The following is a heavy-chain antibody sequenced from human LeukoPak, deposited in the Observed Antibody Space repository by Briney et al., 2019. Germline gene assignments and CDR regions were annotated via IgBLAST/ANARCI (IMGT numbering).Heavy chain of an antibody. V-gene: IGHV1-46*01. D-gene: IGHD3-22*01. Sequence: ASVKVSCKASGYTFTYYYMHWVRQAPGQGLEWLGIINPSGGSTTYAQKFQGRVTMTRDTSTSTVYMELSSLRSEDTAVYHCARAGEGSSAYAWFDPWGQGTLVTVSS. J-gene: IGHJ5*02. CDR3: ARAGEGSSAYAWFDP. CDR1: GYTFTYYY. CDR2: INPSGGST.